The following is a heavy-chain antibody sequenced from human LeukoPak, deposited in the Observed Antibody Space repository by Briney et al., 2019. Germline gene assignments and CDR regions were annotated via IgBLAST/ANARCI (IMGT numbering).Heavy chain of an antibody. Sequence: ASVKVSCKASGYTFTGYYMHWVRQAPGQGLEWMGWINPNSGGTNYAQKFQGRVTMTRDTSISTAYMELSSLRSEDTAVYYCARVVTMVRGVIITAYYYYMDVWGKGTTVTVSS. J-gene: IGHJ6*03. CDR1: GYTFTGYY. CDR2: INPNSGGT. V-gene: IGHV1-2*02. CDR3: ARVVTMVRGVIITAYYYYMDV. D-gene: IGHD3-10*01.